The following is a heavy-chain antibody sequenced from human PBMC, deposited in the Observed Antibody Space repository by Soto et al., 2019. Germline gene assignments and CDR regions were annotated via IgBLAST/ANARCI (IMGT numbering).Heavy chain of an antibody. J-gene: IGHJ2*01. Sequence: PLETLSLTCAFHCGSFIGFYWTWIRQPPGKGLEWIGEINHSGSSNYNPPLKSRVTMSLDTSRNQFSLSLNSVTAADTAVYYCARMAGPWYFDLWGRGTLVTVSS. CDR1: CGSFIGFY. CDR3: ARMAGPWYFDL. CDR2: INHSGSS. V-gene: IGHV4-34*01.